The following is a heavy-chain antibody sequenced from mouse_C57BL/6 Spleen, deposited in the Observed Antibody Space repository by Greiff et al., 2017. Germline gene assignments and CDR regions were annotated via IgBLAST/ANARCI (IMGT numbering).Heavy chain of an antibody. J-gene: IGHJ2*01. D-gene: IGHD1-1*01. CDR2: IYPSDSET. Sequence: QVQLQQPGAELVRPGSSVKLSCKASGYTFTSYWMDWVKQRPGQGLEWIGNIYPSDSETHYNQKFKDKATLTVDKSSSTAYMQLSSLTSEDSAVYYCARSGSGYEGYFDYWGQGTTLTVSS. V-gene: IGHV1-61*01. CDR1: GYTFTSYW. CDR3: ARSGSGYEGYFDY.